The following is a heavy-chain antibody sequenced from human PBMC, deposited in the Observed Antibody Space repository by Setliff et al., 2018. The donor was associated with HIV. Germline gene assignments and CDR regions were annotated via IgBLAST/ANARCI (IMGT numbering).Heavy chain of an antibody. CDR2: IYTSGST. D-gene: IGHD3-3*01. V-gene: IGHV4-4*08. J-gene: IGHJ6*03. Sequence: PSETLSLTCTVSGGSISSHYWSWIRQPPGKGLEWIGHIYTSGSTNYNPSLKSRVTMSVGTSEKQLSLKLSSVTAADTAVYYCSRCYYNFWSGYPLDYMDVWGKGTTVTVSS. CDR1: GGSISSHY. CDR3: SRCYYNFWSGYPLDYMDV.